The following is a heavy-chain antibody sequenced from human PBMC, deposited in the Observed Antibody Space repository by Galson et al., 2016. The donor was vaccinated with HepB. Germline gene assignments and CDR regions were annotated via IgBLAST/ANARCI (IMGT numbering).Heavy chain of an antibody. CDR3: ARHANYWWYYFDF. Sequence: SETLSLTCTVSGGSISTRSHYWGWIRQPPGKGLEWIGSIYYNGNTSYNPSLKSRVTISVDTSKNQFSLELRSVTAADTAVYYCARHANYWWYYFDFWAQGALVTVSS. D-gene: IGHD2-8*02. J-gene: IGHJ4*02. CDR2: IYYNGNT. V-gene: IGHV4-39*01. CDR1: GGSISTRSHY.